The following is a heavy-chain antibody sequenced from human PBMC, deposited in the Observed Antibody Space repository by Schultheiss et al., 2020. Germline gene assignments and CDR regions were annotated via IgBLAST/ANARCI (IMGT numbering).Heavy chain of an antibody. D-gene: IGHD6-6*01. V-gene: IGHV1-58*02. J-gene: IGHJ4*02. Sequence: SVKVSCKASGGTFSSYAISWVRQARGQRPEWVGWIVVASGNTNYAPKFQERVIITRDKSTRTAYMELSSLRSEDTAVYYCATWTSSIAAPTFDYWGQGTLVTVSS. CDR1: GGTFSSYA. CDR2: IVVASGNT. CDR3: ATWTSSIAAPTFDY.